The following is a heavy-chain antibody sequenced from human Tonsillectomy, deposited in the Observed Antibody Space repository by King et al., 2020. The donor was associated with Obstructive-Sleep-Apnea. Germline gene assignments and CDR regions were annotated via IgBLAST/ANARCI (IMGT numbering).Heavy chain of an antibody. Sequence: VQLQESGPGLVKPSETLSLTVTGYGGFISNYYWRWIRQPPGKGLDGIGNIYYSGKSNFNLSLKSRVTISADTSKLQFSLRLSPVTAADTAVYYCARHRGVEDYGGYGDYFDYWGQGTLVTVSS. D-gene: IGHD5-12*01. J-gene: IGHJ4*02. CDR3: ARHRGVEDYGGYGDYFDY. CDR2: IYYSGKS. CDR1: GGFISNYY. V-gene: IGHV4-59*08.